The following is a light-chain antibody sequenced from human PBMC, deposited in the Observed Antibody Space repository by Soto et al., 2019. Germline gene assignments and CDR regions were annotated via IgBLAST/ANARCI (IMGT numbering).Light chain of an antibody. J-gene: IGLJ3*02. Sequence: SYELTQAPSVSVGPGQTARITCAGNNLGEKSVHWYKQRPGQAPILVIFDDRDRASGIPERISGSNSDNTATLTISGVEAGDEADYFCEVWDHSRDVVVFGGGTQLTVL. CDR1: NLGEKS. CDR3: EVWDHSRDVVV. V-gene: IGLV3-21*02. CDR2: DDR.